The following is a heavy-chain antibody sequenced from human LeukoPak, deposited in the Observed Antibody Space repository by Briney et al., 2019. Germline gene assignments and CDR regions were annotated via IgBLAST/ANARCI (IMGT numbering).Heavy chain of an antibody. V-gene: IGHV3-23*01. CDR1: GFSFSCYA. J-gene: IGHJ4*02. CDR3: AKVRGAVAVTTFDY. CDR2: ISGSGGST. Sequence: GGSLRLSCAASGFSFSCYAMSWVRQAPGKGLEWVSAISGSGGSTYYADSVKGRFTISRDNSKNTLYLQMNSLRAEDTAVYYCAKVRGAVAVTTFDYWGQGTLVTVSS. D-gene: IGHD6-19*01.